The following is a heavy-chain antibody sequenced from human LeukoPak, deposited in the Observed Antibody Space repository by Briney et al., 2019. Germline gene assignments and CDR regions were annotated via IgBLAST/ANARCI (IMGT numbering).Heavy chain of an antibody. CDR2: INHSGST. CDR3: ARPNWYDARLGSFDP. D-gene: IGHD1-1*01. V-gene: IGHV4-34*01. CDR1: GGSFSGYY. Sequence: SETLSLTCAVYGGSFSGYYWSWIRQPPGKGLEWIGEINHSGSTNYNPSLKSRVTISVDTSKNQFSLKLSSVTAADTAVYFCARPNWYDARLGSFDPWGQGTLVTVSS. J-gene: IGHJ5*02.